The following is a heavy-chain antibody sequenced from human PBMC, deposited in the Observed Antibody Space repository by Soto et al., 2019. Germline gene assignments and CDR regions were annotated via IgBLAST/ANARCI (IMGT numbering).Heavy chain of an antibody. Sequence: PSETLSLTCTVSGGSIRNGGYYWGWIRQHPGKGLEWIGYIYDNGSTYYNLSLKSRVTISVDTSKNQFSLKLSSVTAADTAVYYCASGVIDFVVVPAAIMPFDPWGQGTLVT. CDR1: GGSIRNGGYY. V-gene: IGHV4-31*03. J-gene: IGHJ5*02. CDR2: IYDNGST. D-gene: IGHD2-2*01. CDR3: ASGVIDFVVVPAAIMPFDP.